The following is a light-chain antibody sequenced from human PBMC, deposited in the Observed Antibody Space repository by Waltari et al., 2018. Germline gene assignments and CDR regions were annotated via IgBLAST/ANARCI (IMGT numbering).Light chain of an antibody. Sequence: DIVMTQSPDSLAVSLGERATINCNSSQSLLYSSNNKNYLAWYQQKPGQPPKLLISWASTRDSGVPARFSGSGSATDFTLTISTLQAEDVAVYYCQQFFAKPLTFGGGTKVEIK. CDR1: QSLLYSSNNKNY. V-gene: IGKV4-1*01. J-gene: IGKJ4*01. CDR3: QQFFAKPLT. CDR2: WAS.